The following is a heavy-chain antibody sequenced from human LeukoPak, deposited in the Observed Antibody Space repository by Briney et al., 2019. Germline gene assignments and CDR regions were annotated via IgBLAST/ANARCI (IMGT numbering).Heavy chain of an antibody. V-gene: IGHV3-30*03. CDR1: GFTFSTFG. Sequence: GGSLRLSCAASGFTFSTFGMHWVRQAPGKGLEWVAVISYDGSNKYYADSAKGRFTISRDNSQNTLYLQMNSLRAEDTAVYYCARDSSSSWYYVGAFDIWGQGTMVTVSS. J-gene: IGHJ3*02. CDR3: ARDSSSSWYYVGAFDI. D-gene: IGHD6-13*01. CDR2: ISYDGSNK.